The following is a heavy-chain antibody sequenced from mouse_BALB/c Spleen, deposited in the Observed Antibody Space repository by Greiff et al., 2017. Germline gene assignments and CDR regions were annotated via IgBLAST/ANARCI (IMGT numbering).Heavy chain of an antibody. Sequence: QVQLQQSGAELVRPGTSVKVSCKASGYAFTNYLIEWVKQRPGQGLEWIGVINPGSGGTNYNEKFKDKATLTVDKSSSTAYMQLSSPTSEDSAVYYCARWGLRDFYYAMDYWGQGTSVTVSS. V-gene: IGHV1-54*01. D-gene: IGHD2-2*01. CDR3: ARWGLRDFYYAMDY. CDR2: INPGSGGT. J-gene: IGHJ4*01. CDR1: GYAFTNYL.